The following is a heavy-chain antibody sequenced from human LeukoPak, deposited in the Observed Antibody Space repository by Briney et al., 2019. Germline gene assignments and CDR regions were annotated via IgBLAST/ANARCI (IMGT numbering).Heavy chain of an antibody. J-gene: IGHJ3*02. CDR2: IYYSGST. CDR3: VRWDVREDDAFDI. D-gene: IGHD3-10*02. V-gene: IGHV4-59*01. CDR1: GGSTSSYY. Sequence: SETLSLTCTVSGGSTSSYYWSWIRQPPGKGLEWIGYIYYSGSTNYNPSLKSRVTISVDTSKNQFSLKLSSVTAADTAVYYCVRWDVREDDAFDIWGQGTVVTVSS.